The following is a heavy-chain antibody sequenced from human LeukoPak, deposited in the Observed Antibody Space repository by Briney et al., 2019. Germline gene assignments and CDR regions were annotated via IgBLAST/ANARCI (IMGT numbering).Heavy chain of an antibody. Sequence: HPGGSLRLSCAASGFTFSNYAMNWVRQAPGKGLEWVSAISGSGGSTYYADSVKGRFTISRDNSKNTLYLQMNSLRAEDTAVYYCAKDYSGYYRYFDYWGQGTLVTVSS. V-gene: IGHV3-23*01. CDR3: AKDYSGYYRYFDY. J-gene: IGHJ4*02. D-gene: IGHD3-22*01. CDR2: ISGSGGST. CDR1: GFTFSNYA.